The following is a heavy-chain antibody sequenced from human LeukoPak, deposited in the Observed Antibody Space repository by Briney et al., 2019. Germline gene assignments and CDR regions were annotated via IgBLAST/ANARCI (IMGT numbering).Heavy chain of an antibody. J-gene: IGHJ4*02. CDR2: ISGSGGST. V-gene: IGHV3-23*01. Sequence: GGSLRLSCAASGFTFSSYGMSWVRQAPGKGLEWVSAISGSGGSTYYADSVKGRFTISRDNSKNTLYLQMNSLRAEDTAVYYCARENRGMAWELLYHFDYWGQGTLVTVSS. CDR1: GFTFSSYG. D-gene: IGHD1-26*01. CDR3: ARENRGMAWELLYHFDY.